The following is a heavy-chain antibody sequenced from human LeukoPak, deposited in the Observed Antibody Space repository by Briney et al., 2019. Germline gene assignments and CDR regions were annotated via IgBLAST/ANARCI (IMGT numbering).Heavy chain of an antibody. Sequence: GGSLRLSCAASGFSFTTYWMSWVRQAPGKGLEWVANIKQDGSQKYYVDSVKGRFTISRDNSRTSLYLQMNNLRAEDTAVYYCASDSSWSFDNWGQGTVVTVSS. J-gene: IGHJ4*02. CDR3: ASDSSWSFDN. CDR1: GFSFTTYW. D-gene: IGHD2-8*02. V-gene: IGHV3-7*01. CDR2: IKQDGSQK.